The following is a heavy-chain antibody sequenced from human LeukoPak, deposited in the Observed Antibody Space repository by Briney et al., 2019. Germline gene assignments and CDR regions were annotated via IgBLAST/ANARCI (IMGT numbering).Heavy chain of an antibody. J-gene: IGHJ4*02. CDR1: GGSISSSNW. CDR2: IYHSGST. Sequence: SETLSLTCAVSGGSISSSNWWSWVRQPPGKGLEWIGEIYHSGSTNYNPSLKSRVTISVDKSKNQFSLKLSSVTAADTAVYYCASIAAADPWSSRGFDYWGQGTLVTVSS. CDR3: ASIAAADPWSSRGFDY. D-gene: IGHD6-13*01. V-gene: IGHV4-4*02.